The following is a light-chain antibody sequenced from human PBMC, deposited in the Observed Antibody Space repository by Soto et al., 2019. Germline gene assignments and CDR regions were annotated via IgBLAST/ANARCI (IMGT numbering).Light chain of an antibody. CDR2: DVS. J-gene: IGLJ1*01. V-gene: IGLV2-14*03. Sequence: QSVLTQPASVSGSPGQAITISCTGTSSDVGGYNYVSWYQHHPAKAPQLMIYDVSNRPSGVSHRFSGSKSGNTASLSISGLSAEDEAVYYCSSHITSSTPYVCVTGTKLPVL. CDR3: SSHITSSTPYV. CDR1: SSDVGGYNY.